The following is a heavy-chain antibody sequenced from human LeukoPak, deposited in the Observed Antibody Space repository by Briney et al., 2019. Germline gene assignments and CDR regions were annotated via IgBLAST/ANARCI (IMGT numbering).Heavy chain of an antibody. CDR3: AREVYGSGSYYLDY. V-gene: IGHV4-59*01. CDR1: GGSISSYY. D-gene: IGHD3-10*01. J-gene: IGHJ4*02. Sequence: SETLSLTCTVSGGSISSYYWSWIRQPPGKGLEYIGYIYYSGSTNYNPSLNSRVTISVDTSKNQFSLKVSSVTAADTAVYYCAREVYGSGSYYLDYWGQGTLVTVSS. CDR2: IYYSGST.